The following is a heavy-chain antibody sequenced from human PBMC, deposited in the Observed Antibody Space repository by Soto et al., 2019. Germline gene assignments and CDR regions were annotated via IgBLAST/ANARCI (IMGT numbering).Heavy chain of an antibody. D-gene: IGHD6-13*01. V-gene: IGHV3-21*01. CDR2: ISSSSYI. CDR1: GFTFSSYS. J-gene: IGHJ6*02. CDR3: AREESSPHYYYGMDV. Sequence: PGGSLRLSCAASGFTFSSYSMNWVRQAPGKGLEWVSSISSSSYIYYADSVKGRFTISRDNAKNSLYLQMNSLRAEDTAVYYCAREESSPHYYYGMDVWGQGTTVTVSS.